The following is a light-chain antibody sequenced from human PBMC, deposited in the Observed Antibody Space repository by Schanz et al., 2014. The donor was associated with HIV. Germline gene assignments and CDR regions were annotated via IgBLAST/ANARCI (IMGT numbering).Light chain of an antibody. V-gene: IGKV3-20*01. CDR1: QSVTSRY. CDR3: QSYAGS. CDR2: DAS. J-gene: IGKJ3*01. Sequence: ETVLTQSPGTLSLSPGERATLSCRASQSVTSRYLAWYKQKHGQAPRLLIFDASIRATGIPDRFSGSGSGTDFTLTISRLEPEDFAVYFCQSYAGSFGPGTKVD.